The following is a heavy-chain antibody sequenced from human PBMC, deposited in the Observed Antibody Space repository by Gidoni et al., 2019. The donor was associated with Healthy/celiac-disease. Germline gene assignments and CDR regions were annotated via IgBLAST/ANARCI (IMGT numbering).Heavy chain of an antibody. Sequence: VQLQESGPGLVKPSETQSRTWTDAGGSISSYYWSWIRQPPGKGLEGIGYIYYSGRTNYNPSLRSRVTISVDTSQNQFSLKLRSVTAADTAVYYCARLDYYDSSAGYWGQGTLVTVSS. CDR2: IYYSGRT. D-gene: IGHD3-22*01. V-gene: IGHV4-59*08. CDR1: GGSISSYY. J-gene: IGHJ4*02. CDR3: ARLDYYDSSAGY.